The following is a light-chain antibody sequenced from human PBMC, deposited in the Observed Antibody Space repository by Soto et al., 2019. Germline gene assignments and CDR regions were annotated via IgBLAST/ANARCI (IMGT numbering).Light chain of an antibody. CDR1: LSVSVY. Sequence: VVLTQSPATLSLSPGERATLSCRPSLSVSVYLDWYQQKPGQAPRLLISDASNRATGSPARFSGSGSGTDFTLTISSLEPEDFAVYYCQQYGSSPRTFGQGTKVDIK. CDR2: DAS. V-gene: IGKV3-11*01. CDR3: QQYGSSPRT. J-gene: IGKJ1*01.